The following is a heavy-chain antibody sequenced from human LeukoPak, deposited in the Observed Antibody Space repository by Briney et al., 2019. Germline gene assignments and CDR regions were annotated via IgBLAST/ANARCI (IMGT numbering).Heavy chain of an antibody. Sequence: GGSLRLSCAASGFTFSSYAMTWVRQAPGKGLEWVSIISNSGDNTHYADSVKGRFTISRDNSKNTVYLQVNSLIVEDTAVYYCAKNLRFSTSWYYFDSWGQGTLVTVSS. J-gene: IGHJ4*02. CDR3: AKNLRFSTSWYYFDS. CDR2: ISNSGDNT. V-gene: IGHV3-23*01. CDR1: GFTFSSYA. D-gene: IGHD6-13*01.